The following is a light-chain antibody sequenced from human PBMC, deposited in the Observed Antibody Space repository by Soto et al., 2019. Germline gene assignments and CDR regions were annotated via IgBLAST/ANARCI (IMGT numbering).Light chain of an antibody. J-gene: IGLJ1*01. CDR2: GNT. V-gene: IGLV1-40*01. CDR1: SSNIGAGYD. CDR3: QSHDSSLHASV. Sequence: QSALTQPPSVSGAPGQRVTISCTGSSSNIGAGYDVHWYLQLPGTAPKLIIYGNTNRPSGVPDRFSGSKSGSSASPAITGLQAEDEADYYCQSHDSSLHASVFGTGTKSPS.